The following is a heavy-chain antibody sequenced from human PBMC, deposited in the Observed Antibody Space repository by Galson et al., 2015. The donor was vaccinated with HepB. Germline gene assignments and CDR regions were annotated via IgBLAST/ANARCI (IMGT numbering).Heavy chain of an antibody. CDR2: ISGSGGTT. V-gene: IGHV3-23*01. CDR3: AKYYGDYPKSYYFDY. CDR1: GFTFSTYA. D-gene: IGHD4-17*01. Sequence: LRLSCAASGFTFSTYAMAWVRQGPGKGQQWVSGISGSGGTTYYADSVKGRFIISRENSKNTLYLQMNSLSAEDTAVYYCAKYYGDYPKSYYFDYWGQGTLVTVSS. J-gene: IGHJ4*02.